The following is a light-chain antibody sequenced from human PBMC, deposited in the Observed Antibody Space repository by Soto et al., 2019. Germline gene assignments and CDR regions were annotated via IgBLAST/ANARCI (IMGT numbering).Light chain of an antibody. J-gene: IGLJ2*01. CDR3: SAWDDSLSGVV. CDR1: SSDVGGYNY. CDR2: EVS. V-gene: IGLV2-14*01. Sequence: QSVLTQPAFVSGSPGQSITISCTGTSSDVGGYNYVSWYQHPPGKAPKLMISEVSNRPSGVSNRFSGSKSGNTASLTISGLQAEDEADYYCSAWDDSLSGVVFGGGTKVTVL.